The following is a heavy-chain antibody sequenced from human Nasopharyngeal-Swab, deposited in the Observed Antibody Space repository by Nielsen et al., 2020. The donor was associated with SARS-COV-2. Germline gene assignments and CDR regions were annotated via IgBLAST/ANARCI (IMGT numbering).Heavy chain of an antibody. CDR1: GYSFTNYW. Sequence: GESLTISCKASGYSFTNYWIGWVRQMPGTGLEWMGLIYPGDSSIRYIPSFQGQVTISVDKSISTTYLQWSNLKASDAATYYCARRGDCNGNPCYSDYWGQGTLVTVSS. D-gene: IGHD2-21*02. CDR3: ARRGDCNGNPCYSDY. V-gene: IGHV5-51*01. CDR2: IYPGDSSI. J-gene: IGHJ4*02.